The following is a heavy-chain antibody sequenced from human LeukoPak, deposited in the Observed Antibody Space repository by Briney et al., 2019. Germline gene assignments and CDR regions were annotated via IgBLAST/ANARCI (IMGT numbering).Heavy chain of an antibody. CDR1: GASIFGQY. CDR2: IYCSGSTSCGST. Sequence: PSETLSLTCTVSGASIFGQYWSWIRRPPGKRLEWIGYIYCSGSTSCGSTSYNPSLKSRVTISGDKNQLSLRLTSVTAADTAVYYCARDLISEYSRSHSHFDPWGQGTLVTVSS. J-gene: IGHJ5*02. CDR3: ARDLISEYSRSHSHFDP. D-gene: IGHD5-12*01. V-gene: IGHV4-4*08.